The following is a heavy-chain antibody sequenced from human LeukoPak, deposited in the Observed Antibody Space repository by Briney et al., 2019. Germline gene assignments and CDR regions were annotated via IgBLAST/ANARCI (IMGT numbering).Heavy chain of an antibody. J-gene: IGHJ5*02. CDR3: ARAGRFDSGHAWFDP. D-gene: IGHD5-12*01. CDR1: GYTFISHD. Sequence: ASVKVSCKASGYTFISHDINWVRQATGQGLEWMGWINPNSGNTGYAQRFQGRVTFTRNTSISTAYMELSSLRSEDTAVYYCARAGRFDSGHAWFDPWGQGTPVTVS. V-gene: IGHV1-8*03. CDR2: INPNSGNT.